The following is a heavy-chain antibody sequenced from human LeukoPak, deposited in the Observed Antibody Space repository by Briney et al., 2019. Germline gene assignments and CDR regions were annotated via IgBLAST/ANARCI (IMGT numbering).Heavy chain of an antibody. D-gene: IGHD5-18*01. CDR3: ARAVTVMAHFDY. Sequence: SETLSLTCTVSGGSISSGDYYWSWIRQPPGKGLEWIGYIYYSGSTYYNPSLKSRVTISVDTSKNQFSLKLSSVTAADTAVYYCARAVTVMAHFDYWGQGTLVTVSS. CDR1: GGSISSGDYY. J-gene: IGHJ4*02. V-gene: IGHV4-30-4*08. CDR2: IYYSGST.